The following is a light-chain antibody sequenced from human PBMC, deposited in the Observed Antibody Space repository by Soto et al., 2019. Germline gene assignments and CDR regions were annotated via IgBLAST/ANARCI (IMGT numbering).Light chain of an antibody. CDR2: GAS. J-gene: IGKJ1*01. V-gene: IGKV3-20*01. Sequence: EIVLTQSPGTLSLSPGERATLSCRARQSVSSSYLAWYQQKPGQAPRLLIYGASSRATGIPDRFSGSGSGTDFTLTISRLEPEDCAVYYCQQYGSSPWTFGQGTKVAIK. CDR1: QSVSSSY. CDR3: QQYGSSPWT.